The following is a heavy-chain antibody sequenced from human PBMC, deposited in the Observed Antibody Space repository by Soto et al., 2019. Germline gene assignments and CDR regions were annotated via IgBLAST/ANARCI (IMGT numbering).Heavy chain of an antibody. V-gene: IGHV4-39*01. D-gene: IGHD3-22*01. J-gene: IGHJ5*02. Sequence: QLLLQESGPGLVKPSETLSLTCTVSGGSIIDSTDYWAWLRQSPGKGLEWIGTIFYSWGTFFTPYLKSTVTMAVDTYNKHFSLKLISVTAADTAVYDCSRQGSVYYYGWFDPWGQGTVVTVSS. CDR2: IFYSWGT. CDR1: GGSIIDSTDY. CDR3: SRQGSVYYYGWFDP.